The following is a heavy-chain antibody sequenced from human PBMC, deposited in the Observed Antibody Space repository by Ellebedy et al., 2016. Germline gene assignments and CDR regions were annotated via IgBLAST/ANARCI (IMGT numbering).Heavy chain of an antibody. CDR2: MNPNSGNT. D-gene: IGHD2-2*01. Sequence: ASVKVSXXASGYTFTSYDINWVRQATGQGLEWMGWMNPNSGNTGYAQKFQGRVTMTRNTSISTAYMELSSLRSEDTAVYYCARGAAVPAATMANYYYYGMDFWGQGTTVTVSS. CDR3: ARGAAVPAATMANYYYYGMDF. V-gene: IGHV1-8*01. J-gene: IGHJ6*02. CDR1: GYTFTSYD.